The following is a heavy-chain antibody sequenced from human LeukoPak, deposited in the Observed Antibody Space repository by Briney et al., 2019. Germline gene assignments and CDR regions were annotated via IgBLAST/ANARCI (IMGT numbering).Heavy chain of an antibody. Sequence: PSETLSLTCAVYGGSFSGYYWSWIRQPPGKGPEWIGEINHSGSTNYNPSLKSRVTISVDTSKNQFSLKLSSVTAADTAVYYCARERITMIVVVTGYYYYMDVWGKGTTVTVSS. CDR2: INHSGST. D-gene: IGHD3-22*01. CDR3: ARERITMIVVVTGYYYYMDV. J-gene: IGHJ6*03. CDR1: GGSFSGYY. V-gene: IGHV4-34*01.